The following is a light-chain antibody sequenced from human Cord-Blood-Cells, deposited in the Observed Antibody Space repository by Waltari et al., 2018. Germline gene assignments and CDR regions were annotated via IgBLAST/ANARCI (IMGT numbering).Light chain of an antibody. CDR3: CSYAGSSTWV. J-gene: IGLJ3*02. Sequence: QSALTQPASVSGSPGQSTTISCTGTSRDVGRYTLVSWYQQHPGKAPTLMIYAGSKRPSGVSNRFSGSKSGNTASLTISGLQAEDEADYYCCSYAGSSTWVFGGGTKLTVL. CDR1: SRDVGRYTL. CDR2: AGS. V-gene: IGLV2-23*01.